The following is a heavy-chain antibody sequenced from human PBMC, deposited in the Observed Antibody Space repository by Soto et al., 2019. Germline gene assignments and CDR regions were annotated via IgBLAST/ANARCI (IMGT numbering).Heavy chain of an antibody. CDR2: IYFSGST. V-gene: IGHV4-59*02. CDR3: ARERRCSPWDYFDS. J-gene: IGHJ4*02. Sequence: SETLSLTCSVSGVSVRSYYWTWVRQPPGKGLEWIGFIYFSGSTSYNPSLRSRVSISLDTSKNQFSLNLTSVTAADTAVYYSARERRCSPWDYFDSWGQGTLVTVSS. CDR1: GVSVRSYY. D-gene: IGHD3-10*02.